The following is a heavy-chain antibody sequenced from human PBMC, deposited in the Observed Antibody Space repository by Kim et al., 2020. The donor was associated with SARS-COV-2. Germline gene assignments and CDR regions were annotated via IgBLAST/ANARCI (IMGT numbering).Heavy chain of an antibody. D-gene: IGHD2-15*01. CDR1: GFTFSSYA. CDR2: ISASGGTT. V-gene: IGHV3-23*01. Sequence: GGSLRLSCAASGFTFSSYAMSWVRQAPGKGLEWVSGISASGGTTYYTDSVKGRFTISRDNSENTLYLQMNSLRADDTAVYYCAKGGAVGSCYFRWGDRGQGTLVTVSP. J-gene: IGHJ4*02. CDR3: AKGGAVGSCYFRWGD.